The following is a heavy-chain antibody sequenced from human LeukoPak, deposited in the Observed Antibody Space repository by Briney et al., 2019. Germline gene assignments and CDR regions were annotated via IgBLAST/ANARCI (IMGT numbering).Heavy chain of an antibody. Sequence: ASVKVSCKASGYTFTGYYMHWVRQAPGQGLEWMGWINPNSGGTNYAQKFQGRVTMTRDTSISTAYMELSRLRSDVTAVYYCARARKLLWFRELGPNWFDPWGQGTLVTVSS. CDR3: ARARKLLWFRELGPNWFDP. CDR2: INPNSGGT. CDR1: GYTFTGYY. J-gene: IGHJ5*02. D-gene: IGHD3-10*01. V-gene: IGHV1-2*02.